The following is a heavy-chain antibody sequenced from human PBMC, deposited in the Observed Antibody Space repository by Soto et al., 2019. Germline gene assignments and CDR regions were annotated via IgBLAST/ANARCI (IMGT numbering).Heavy chain of an antibody. CDR1: GGSISSSSYY. CDR2: IYYSGST. V-gene: IGHV4-39*01. J-gene: IGHJ4*02. Sequence: QLQLQESGPGLVKPSETLSLTCTVSGGSISSSSYYWGWIRQPPGKGLEWIGSIYYSGSTYYNPSLKSRVTISVDTSKNQFSLKLSSVTAADTAVYSCARRSSARGYSYDYWGQGTLVTVSS. CDR3: ARRSSARGYSYDY. D-gene: IGHD5-18*01.